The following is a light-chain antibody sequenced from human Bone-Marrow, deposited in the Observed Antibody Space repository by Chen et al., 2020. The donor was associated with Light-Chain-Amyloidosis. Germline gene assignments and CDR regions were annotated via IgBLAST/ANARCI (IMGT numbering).Light chain of an antibody. CDR1: NIGSTS. J-gene: IGLJ3*02. CDR3: QVWDRSSDRPV. CDR2: DDS. V-gene: IGLV3-21*02. Sequence: SYVLTQPSSVSVAPGQTATIACGGYNIGSTSVHWYQQTPGQAPLLVVYDDSDRPSGIPGRLAASNAGNTATLTISRVEAGDEADYYCQVWDRSSDRPVFGGGTKLTVL.